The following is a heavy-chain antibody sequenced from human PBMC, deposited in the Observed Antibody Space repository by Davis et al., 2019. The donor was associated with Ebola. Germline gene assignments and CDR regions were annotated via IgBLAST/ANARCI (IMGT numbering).Heavy chain of an antibody. J-gene: IGHJ6*02. CDR3: ARGRGGKSRYGMDV. CDR1: GFTFSSYS. D-gene: IGHD4-23*01. Sequence: GGSLRLSCAASGFTFSSYSMNWVRQAPGQGLEWVSSISSSSSYIYYADSVKGRFTISRDNAKNSLYLQMNSLRAEDTAVYYCARGRGGKSRYGMDVWGQGTTVTVSS. V-gene: IGHV3-21*01. CDR2: ISSSSSYI.